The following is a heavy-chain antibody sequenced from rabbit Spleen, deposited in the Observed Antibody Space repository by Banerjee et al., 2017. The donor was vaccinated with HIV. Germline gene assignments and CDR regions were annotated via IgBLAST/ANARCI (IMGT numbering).Heavy chain of an antibody. Sequence: QEQLVESGGGLVRPEGSLKLSCTASGFSFSSSYYMCWVRQAPGKGLEWIGCIATGSGRTYYASWAKGQFTISRTSSTTVTLRMTSLTAADRAAYFCARDLVGVIGWNFYLWGQGTLSPS. CDR3: ARDLVGVIGWNFYL. J-gene: IGHJ4*01. D-gene: IGHD1-1*01. CDR2: IATGSGRT. V-gene: IGHV1S45*01. CDR1: GFSFSSSYY.